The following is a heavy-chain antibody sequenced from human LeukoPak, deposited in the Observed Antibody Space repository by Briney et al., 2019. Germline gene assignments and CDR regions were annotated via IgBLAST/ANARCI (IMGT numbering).Heavy chain of an antibody. CDR3: ARHGRLRYCSGGSCYSWFDY. CDR2: INHSGST. J-gene: IGHJ4*02. V-gene: IGHV4-34*01. D-gene: IGHD2-15*01. Sequence: SETLSLTRAVYGGSFSGYYWSWIRQPPGKGLEWIGEINHSGSTNYNPSLKSRVTISVDTSKNQFSLKLSSVTAADTAVYYCARHGRLRYCSGGSCYSWFDYWGQGTLVTVSS. CDR1: GGSFSGYY.